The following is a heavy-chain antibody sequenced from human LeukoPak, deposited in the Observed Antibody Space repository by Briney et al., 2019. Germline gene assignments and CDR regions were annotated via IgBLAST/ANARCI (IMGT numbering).Heavy chain of an antibody. CDR1: GYRFTNYY. J-gene: IGHJ4*02. D-gene: IGHD4-17*01. Sequence: GESLKISCKGSGYRFTNYYINWVRQMPGKGLEWMGRIDPSDSYINYSPSLQGHVTISADKSISTAYLQWSSLKASDTAMYYCARLEKTVTYDLHYWGQGTLVTVSS. CDR2: IDPSDSYI. V-gene: IGHV5-10-1*01. CDR3: ARLEKTVTYDLHY.